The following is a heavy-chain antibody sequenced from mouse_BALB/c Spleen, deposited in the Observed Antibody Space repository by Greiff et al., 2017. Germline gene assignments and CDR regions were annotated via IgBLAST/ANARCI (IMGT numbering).Heavy chain of an antibody. CDR1: GYSITSGYY. CDR3: AREGYGNYGGDY. CDR2: ISYDGSN. J-gene: IGHJ2*01. V-gene: IGHV3-6*02. Sequence: VQLQQSGPGLVKPSQSLSLTCSVTGYSITSGYYWNWIRQFPGNKLEWMGYISYDGSNNYNPSLKNRISITRDTSKNQFFLKLNSVTTEDTATYYCAREGYGNYGGDYWGQGTTLTVSS. D-gene: IGHD2-10*02.